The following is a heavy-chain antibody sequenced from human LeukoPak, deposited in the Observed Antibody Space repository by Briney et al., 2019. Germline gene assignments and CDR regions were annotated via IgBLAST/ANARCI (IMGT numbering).Heavy chain of an antibody. CDR3: ARGQLRFLEWLSPSVYNWFDP. D-gene: IGHD3-3*01. V-gene: IGHV3-11*04. Sequence: PGGSLRLSCAASGFTFSDYYMSWIRRAPGKGLEWVSYISSSGSTIYYADSVKGRFTISRDNAKNSLYLQMNSLRAEDTAVYYCARGQLRFLEWLSPSVYNWFDPWGQGTLVTVSS. CDR2: ISSSGSTI. CDR1: GFTFSDYY. J-gene: IGHJ5*02.